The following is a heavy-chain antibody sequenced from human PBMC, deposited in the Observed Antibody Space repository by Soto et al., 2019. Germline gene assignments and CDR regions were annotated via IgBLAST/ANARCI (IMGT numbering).Heavy chain of an antibody. V-gene: IGHV3-13*01. J-gene: IGHJ3*02. CDR3: ARDDGSGYAFDI. CDR1: GFTFSSYD. CDR2: IGTAGDT. Sequence: EVQLVESGGGLVQPGGSLRLSCAASGFTFSSYDMHWVRQATGKGLEWVSAIGTAGDTYYPGSVKGRFTISRENAKNSLYLQMNSLRAGDTAVYYGARDDGSGYAFDIWGQGTMVTVSS. D-gene: IGHD3-10*01.